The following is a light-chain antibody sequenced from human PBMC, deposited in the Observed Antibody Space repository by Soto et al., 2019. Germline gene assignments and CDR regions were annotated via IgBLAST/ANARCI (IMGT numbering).Light chain of an antibody. CDR2: GAS. V-gene: IGKV3-15*01. Sequence: MTQAPATLSVSPGERATLSCRASQTINNNVAWYQLKDGQVPRLLIYGASTRAADVPARFSGGGSGTEFTLTISSLQSEDFAEYHCQQYNNWPQTFGQGTKVEI. CDR1: QTINNN. CDR3: QQYNNWPQT. J-gene: IGKJ1*01.